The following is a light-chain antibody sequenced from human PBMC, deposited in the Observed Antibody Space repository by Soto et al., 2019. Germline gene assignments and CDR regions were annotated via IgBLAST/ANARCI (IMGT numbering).Light chain of an antibody. Sequence: QSVLTQPPSVSGAPGQRVTISCTGSSSNIGAGYDVHWYQQLPGTAPKLLIYGNSNRPSGVPDRFSGSKSGTSASLAITRLQAEDEADYYCQPYDSSLSGWVFGGGTKPTVL. J-gene: IGLJ3*02. V-gene: IGLV1-40*01. CDR3: QPYDSSLSGWV. CDR2: GNS. CDR1: SSNIGAGYD.